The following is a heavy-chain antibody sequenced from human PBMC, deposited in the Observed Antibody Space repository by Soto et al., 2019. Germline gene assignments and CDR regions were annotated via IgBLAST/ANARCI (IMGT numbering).Heavy chain of an antibody. CDR3: ARAWSGYDRQDLDY. D-gene: IGHD3-3*01. Sequence: SVKPSCKACGYTFTGYYMHSVRQAPGQGLEWMGWINPNSGGTNYAQKCQGWVTMTRDTSISTAYMELSRLRSDDTAVYYCARAWSGYDRQDLDYWGQGTLVNVSS. J-gene: IGHJ4*02. CDR1: GYTFTGYY. V-gene: IGHV1-2*04. CDR2: INPNSGGT.